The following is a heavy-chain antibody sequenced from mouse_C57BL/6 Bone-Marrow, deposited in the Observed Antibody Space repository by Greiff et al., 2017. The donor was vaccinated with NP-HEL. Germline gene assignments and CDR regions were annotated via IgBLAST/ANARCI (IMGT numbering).Heavy chain of an antibody. V-gene: IGHV1-82*01. CDR1: GYAFSSSW. CDR2: IYPGDGDT. CDR3: AGLDYFGY. Sequence: QVQLQQSGPELVKPGASVKISCKASGYAFSSSWMNWVKQRPGKGLEWIGRIYPGDGDTNYNGKFKGKATLTADKSSSTAYMQLSSLTSEDSAVYFCAGLDYFGYWGQGTTLTVSS. J-gene: IGHJ2*01.